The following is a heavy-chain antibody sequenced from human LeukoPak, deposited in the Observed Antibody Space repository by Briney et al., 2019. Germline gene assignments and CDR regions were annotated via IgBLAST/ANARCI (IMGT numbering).Heavy chain of an antibody. CDR1: GITFSIYS. J-gene: IGHJ4*02. CDR3: AREHGNYLRR. D-gene: IGHD1-7*01. Sequence: GGSLRLSCAASGITFSIYSMSCVRQAPGGGLEWGSYISTSGSTLHYADSVKGRFTVSRDNAKNSLYLQMNSLRAEDTAVYYCAREHGNYLRRWGQGTLVTVSS. CDR2: ISTSGSTL. V-gene: IGHV3-48*01.